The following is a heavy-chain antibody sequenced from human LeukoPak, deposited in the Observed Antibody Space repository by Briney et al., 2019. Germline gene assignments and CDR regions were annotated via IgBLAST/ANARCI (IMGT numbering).Heavy chain of an antibody. CDR2: IEQYGSES. V-gene: IGHV3-7*01. CDR1: GFTFTTYW. D-gene: IGHD2/OR15-2a*01. J-gene: IGHJ6*02. Sequence: GGSLRLSCAASGFTFTTYWMIWIRQAPGKGLEWVASIEQYGSESSYMGSVRGRFTISRDNGRNSVYLQMNSLRSEDTGIYYCARGNTLDVWGQGTTVTVSS. CDR3: ARGNTLDV.